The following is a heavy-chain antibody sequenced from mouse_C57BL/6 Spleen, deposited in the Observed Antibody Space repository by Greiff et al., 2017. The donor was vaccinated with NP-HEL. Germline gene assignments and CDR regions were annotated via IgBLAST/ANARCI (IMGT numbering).Heavy chain of an antibody. CDR3: ARHGDYLYAMDY. V-gene: IGHV2-6-1*01. Sequence: QVQLKESGPGQVAPSQSLSITCTVSGFSLTSYGVHWVRQPPGKGLEWLVVIWSDGSTTYNSALKSRLSISKDNSKSQVFLKMNSLQTDDKAMYYCARHGDYLYAMDYWGQGTSVTVSS. CDR2: IWSDGST. J-gene: IGHJ4*01. CDR1: GFSLTSYG. D-gene: IGHD2-4*01.